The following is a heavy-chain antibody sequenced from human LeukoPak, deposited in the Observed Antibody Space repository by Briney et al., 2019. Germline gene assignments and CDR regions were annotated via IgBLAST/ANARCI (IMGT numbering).Heavy chain of an antibody. Sequence: GGSLRLSCATSGFTFSIYAMHWVRHAPGKGLGWVALLAYDGTNEYYADSVKGRFTISRDSSKNTVYLQMTNLKPGDTAVYYCSKGGPLGDTNRFDHWGQGTLVTVSS. D-gene: IGHD4-17*01. CDR2: LAYDGTNE. CDR1: GFTFSIYA. CDR3: SKGGPLGDTNRFDH. J-gene: IGHJ4*02. V-gene: IGHV3-30*02.